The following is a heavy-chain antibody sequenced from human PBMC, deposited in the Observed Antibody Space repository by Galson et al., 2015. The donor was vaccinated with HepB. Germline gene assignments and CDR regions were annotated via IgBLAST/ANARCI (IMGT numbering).Heavy chain of an antibody. J-gene: IGHJ4*02. Sequence: SLRLSCAASGFTFRSYGMHWVRQAPGKGLEWVAVVWYDGSHTYYGDSVKGRFTISRDNSKNTLNLQMNSLRAEDTAVYYCVREGGTEGPFDYWGQGTLVTVSS. D-gene: IGHD1-26*01. CDR3: VREGGTEGPFDY. CDR1: GFTFRSYG. CDR2: VWYDGSHT. V-gene: IGHV3-33*01.